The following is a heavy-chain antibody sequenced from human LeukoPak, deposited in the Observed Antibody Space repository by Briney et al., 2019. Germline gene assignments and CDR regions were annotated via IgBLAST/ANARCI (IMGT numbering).Heavy chain of an antibody. CDR1: GYTFTGHY. J-gene: IGHJ4*02. Sequence: ASVKVSCKASGYTFTGHYMHWVRQAPGQGLEWMGWMYANSGDTQSAQKFQGRVTMTRDTSISTAYMELSRLTSDDTAMYYCAREPPGTSGCDYWGQGTLVTVSS. D-gene: IGHD5-12*01. CDR3: AREPPGTSGCDY. CDR2: MYANSGDT. V-gene: IGHV1-2*02.